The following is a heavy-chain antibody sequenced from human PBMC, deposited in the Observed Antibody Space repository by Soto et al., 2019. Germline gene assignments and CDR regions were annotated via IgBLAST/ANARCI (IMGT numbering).Heavy chain of an antibody. D-gene: IGHD3-22*01. Sequence: SETLSLTCTFSGGSISSGGYYWSWIRQHPGKGLEWIGYIYYSGSTYYNPSLKSRVTISVDTSKNQFSLKLSSVTAADTAVYYCARDSYSSGYYGPAHYFDYWGQGTLVTVSS. V-gene: IGHV4-31*03. J-gene: IGHJ4*02. CDR3: ARDSYSSGYYGPAHYFDY. CDR1: GGSISSGGYY. CDR2: IYYSGST.